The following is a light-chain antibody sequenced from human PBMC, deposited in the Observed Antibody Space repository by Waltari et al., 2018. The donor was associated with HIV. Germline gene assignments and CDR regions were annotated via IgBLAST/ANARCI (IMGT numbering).Light chain of an antibody. CDR1: QDISNA. Sequence: DIHPTQSPSSLSASVGGRVTINCQASQDISNALNWIHHRPGRAPQLLIYDVSKLETGVPSRFTGSGSGTEFSLTISSLQPGDVGIFYCQEYDAVRGGFNFGPGT. CDR2: DVS. V-gene: IGKV1-33*01. CDR3: QEYDAVRGGFN. J-gene: IGKJ3*01.